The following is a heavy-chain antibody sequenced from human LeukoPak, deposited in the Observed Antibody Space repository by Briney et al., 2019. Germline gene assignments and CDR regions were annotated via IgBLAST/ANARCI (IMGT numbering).Heavy chain of an antibody. Sequence: SETLSLTCTVSGGSISSYYWSWIRQPPGKGLEWIGYVYYSGSTNYNPSLKSRVTISVDTSKNQFSLKLSSVTAADTAVYYCARHGRNGDYVAFDIWGQGTMVTVSS. V-gene: IGHV4-59*08. D-gene: IGHD4-17*01. CDR3: ARHGRNGDYVAFDI. J-gene: IGHJ3*02. CDR2: VYYSGST. CDR1: GGSISSYY.